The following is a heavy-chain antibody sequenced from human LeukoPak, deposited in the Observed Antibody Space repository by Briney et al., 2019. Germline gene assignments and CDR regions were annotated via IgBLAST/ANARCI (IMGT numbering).Heavy chain of an antibody. D-gene: IGHD3-22*01. CDR1: GGSISSYY. CDR2: MYYTGTT. J-gene: IGHJ4*02. Sequence: SETLSLTCTVSGGSISSYYWSWIRQPPGKGLEWIGYMYYTGTTNYSPSLKSRVTISVDTSKNQFSLKLSSVTAADTAVYYCARQGDYYDSSGYYFFDYWGQGTLVTVSS. V-gene: IGHV4-59*08. CDR3: ARQGDYYDSSGYYFFDY.